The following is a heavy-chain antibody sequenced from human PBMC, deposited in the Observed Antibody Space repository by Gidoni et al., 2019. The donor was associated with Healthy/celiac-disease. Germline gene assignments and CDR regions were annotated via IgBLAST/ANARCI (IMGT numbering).Heavy chain of an antibody. CDR2: FDPEDGET. Sequence: QVQLVQSGAEVKKPGASVKVSCKVSGYTLTELSMHWVRQAPGKGLEWMGGFDPEDGETIYAQKFQGRVTMTEDTSTDTAYMELSSLRSEDTAVYYCATYQWGRDSSGYYRYYYYYGMDVWGQGTTVTVSS. CDR1: GYTLTELS. J-gene: IGHJ6*02. CDR3: ATYQWGRDSSGYYRYYYYYGMDV. D-gene: IGHD3-22*01. V-gene: IGHV1-24*01.